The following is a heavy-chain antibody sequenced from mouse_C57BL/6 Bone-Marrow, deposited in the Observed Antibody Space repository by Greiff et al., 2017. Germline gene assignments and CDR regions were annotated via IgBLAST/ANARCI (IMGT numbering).Heavy chain of an antibody. D-gene: IGHD1-3*01. CDR2: IHPSDSDT. V-gene: IGHV1-74*04. CDR1: GYTFTSYW. Sequence: VQLQESGAELVKPGASVKVSCKASGYTFTSYWMHWVKQRPGQGLEWIGRIHPSDSDTNYNQKFKGKATLTVDKSSSTAYMQLRSLTSEDSAVYYCAIAITGAWFAYWGQGTLVTVSA. CDR3: AIAITGAWFAY. J-gene: IGHJ3*01.